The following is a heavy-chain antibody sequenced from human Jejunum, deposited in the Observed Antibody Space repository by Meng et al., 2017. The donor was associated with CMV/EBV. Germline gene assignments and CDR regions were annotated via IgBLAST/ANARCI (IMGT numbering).Heavy chain of an antibody. J-gene: IGHJ5*02. D-gene: IGHD1-26*01. CDR3: GGVGT. CDR1: GFVFSTYV. CDR2: ISFDGSDQ. V-gene: IGHV3-30-3*01. Sequence: QVQLVESGXXXXXPGRSLRLSCATSGFVFSTYVMHWVRQAPGKGLEWLAVISFDGSDQYYADSVKGRFSVSRDNFNNILYLQINSLRLEDTAMYYCGGVGTWGQGTLFTVSS.